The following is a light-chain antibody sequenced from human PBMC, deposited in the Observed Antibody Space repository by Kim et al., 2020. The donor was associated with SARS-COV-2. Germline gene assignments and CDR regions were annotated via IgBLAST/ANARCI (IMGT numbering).Light chain of an antibody. Sequence: RATINCKSSQSVLYSSNNKNYLAWYQQKPRQPPKLLIYWASTRESGVPDRFGGSGSGTDFTLTISSLQAEDVAVYYCQQYYSTPYTFGQGTKLEIK. J-gene: IGKJ2*01. CDR2: WAS. CDR1: QSVLYSSNNKNY. V-gene: IGKV4-1*01. CDR3: QQYYSTPYT.